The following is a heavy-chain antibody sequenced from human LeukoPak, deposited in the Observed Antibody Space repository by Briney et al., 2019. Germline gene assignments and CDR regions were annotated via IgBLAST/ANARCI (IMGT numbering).Heavy chain of an antibody. CDR3: AKDYRGSGEVGETGPLGY. D-gene: IGHD1-14*01. Sequence: GGSLRLSCTASGLTFSNYAMSWVRQAPAKGLEWVSGIDQSGGHIHYADSVKGRFTISRDNSKNTLHLQMSSLRAEDTAVYYCAKDYRGSGEVGETGPLGYWGQGTLVTVSS. CDR1: GLTFSNYA. CDR2: IDQSGGHI. J-gene: IGHJ4*02. V-gene: IGHV3-23*01.